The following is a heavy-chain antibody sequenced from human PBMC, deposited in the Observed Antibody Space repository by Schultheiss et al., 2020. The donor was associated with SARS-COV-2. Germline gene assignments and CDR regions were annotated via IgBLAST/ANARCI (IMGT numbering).Heavy chain of an antibody. J-gene: IGHJ4*02. CDR3: ARAGRRDPFDY. CDR2: ISSSGSTI. V-gene: IGHV3-48*04. D-gene: IGHD5-24*01. CDR1: GFSFSDYS. Sequence: GGSLRLSCAASGFSFSDYSMNWVRQAPGKGLEWVSYISSSGSTIYYADSVKGRFTISRDNAKNSLYLQMNSLRAEDTAVYYCARAGRRDPFDYWGQGTLVTVSS.